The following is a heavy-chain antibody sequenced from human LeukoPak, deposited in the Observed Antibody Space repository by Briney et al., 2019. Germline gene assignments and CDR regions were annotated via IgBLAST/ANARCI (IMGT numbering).Heavy chain of an antibody. CDR3: ARSAGAADF. D-gene: IGHD1-26*01. CDR1: GGSSSSSSW. V-gene: IGHV4-4*02. Sequence: PSGTLSLTCAVSGGSSSSSSWWSWVRQPPGKGLEWIGEISDSGNTNYNPSLKSRVSMLADKSKNQISLKLSSVTAADTAVYYCARSAGAADFWGQGALVTVSS. CDR2: ISDSGNT. J-gene: IGHJ4*02.